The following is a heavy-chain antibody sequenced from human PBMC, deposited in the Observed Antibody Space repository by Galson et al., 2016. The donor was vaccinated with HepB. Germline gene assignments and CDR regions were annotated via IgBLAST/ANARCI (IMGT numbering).Heavy chain of an antibody. Sequence: SETLSLTCTVSGGSVSSGTYYWNWIRQPPGKGLEWIGYIYYSGSDNYNPSLKSLVTISVDTSKKQFSLNLRSVTAADTAVYYFVRNAVVVSPYAFDLWGQGTMVTVSS. D-gene: IGHD4-23*01. J-gene: IGHJ3*01. CDR2: IYYSGSD. CDR3: VRNAVVVSPYAFDL. V-gene: IGHV4-61*01. CDR1: GGSVSSGTYY.